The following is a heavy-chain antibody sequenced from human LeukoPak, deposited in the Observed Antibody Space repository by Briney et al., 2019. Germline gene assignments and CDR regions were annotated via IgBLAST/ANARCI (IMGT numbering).Heavy chain of an antibody. D-gene: IGHD4-17*01. CDR2: ISSSGSTI. V-gene: IGHV3-11*01. CDR3: ASPDYGDYGALEY. Sequence: PGGSLRLSCAASGFTFSDYYMSWIRQAPGKGLEWVSYISSSGSTIYYADSVKGRFTISRDNAKNSLYLQMYSLRAEDTAVYYCASPDYGDYGALEYWGQGTLVTVSS. J-gene: IGHJ4*02. CDR1: GFTFSDYY.